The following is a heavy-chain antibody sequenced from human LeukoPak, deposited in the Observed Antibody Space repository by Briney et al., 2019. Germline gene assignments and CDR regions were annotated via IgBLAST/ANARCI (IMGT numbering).Heavy chain of an antibody. J-gene: IGHJ4*02. Sequence: GGSLRLSCAASGFTFSSYWMHRVRQAPGKGLVWVSHINSDGSTTNYADSVKGRFTISRDNAKNTLYLQMNSLRAEDTAVYYCARAGLYASGLDYWGQGTLVTVSS. CDR1: GFTFSSYW. CDR2: INSDGSTT. CDR3: ARAGLYASGLDY. D-gene: IGHD3-10*01. V-gene: IGHV3-74*01.